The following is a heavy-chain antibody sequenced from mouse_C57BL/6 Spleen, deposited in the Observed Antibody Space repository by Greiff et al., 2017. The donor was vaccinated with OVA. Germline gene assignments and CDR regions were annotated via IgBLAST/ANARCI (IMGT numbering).Heavy chain of an antibody. J-gene: IGHJ3*01. V-gene: IGHV5-6*01. D-gene: IGHD1-1*01. CDR3: ARPDYYGSSYWFAY. Sequence: EVQRVESGGDLVKPGGSLKLSCAASGFTFSSYGMSWVRQTPDKRLEWVATISSGGSYTYYPDSVKGRFTISRDNAKNTLYLQMSSLKSEDTAMYYGARPDYYGSSYWFAYWGQGTLVTVSA. CDR1: GFTFSSYG. CDR2: ISSGGSYT.